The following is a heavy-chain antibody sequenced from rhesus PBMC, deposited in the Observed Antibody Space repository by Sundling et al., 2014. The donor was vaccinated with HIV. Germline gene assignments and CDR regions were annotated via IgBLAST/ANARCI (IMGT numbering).Heavy chain of an antibody. Sequence: EVQLVESGGGLVQPGGSLRLSCAASGFTFSTYGMTWVRQALGKGLEWVSSISKTGKITYYTDSVKGRFTISRDNAKNSLSLQMNSLKTEDTAVYYCTRRDNWNYEPLDYWGQGVLVTVSS. D-gene: IGHD1-26*01. CDR3: TRRDNWNYEPLDY. CDR1: GFTFSTYG. J-gene: IGHJ4*01. V-gene: IGHV3S4*01. CDR2: ISKTGKIT.